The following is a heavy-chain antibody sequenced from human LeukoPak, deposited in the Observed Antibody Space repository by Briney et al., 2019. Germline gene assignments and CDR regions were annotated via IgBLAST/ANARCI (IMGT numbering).Heavy chain of an antibody. V-gene: IGHV4-39*07. D-gene: IGHD3-10*01. CDR1: GGSISSSSYY. Sequence: SETLSLTCTVSGGSISSSSYYWGWIRQPPGKGLEWIGSIYYSGSTYYNPSLKSRVTISVDTSKNQFSLKLSSVTAADTAVYYCARVKREVITKWGQGTLVTVSS. CDR3: ARVKREVITK. CDR2: IYYSGST. J-gene: IGHJ4*02.